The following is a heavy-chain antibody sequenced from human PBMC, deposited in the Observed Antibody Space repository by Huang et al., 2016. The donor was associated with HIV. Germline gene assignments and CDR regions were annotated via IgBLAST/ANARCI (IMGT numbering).Heavy chain of an antibody. J-gene: IGHJ3*02. CDR2: ITSSSGYI. CDR3: ARFGSYYYGSGSYLDAFDI. D-gene: IGHD3-10*01. V-gene: IGHV3-48*01. Sequence: EVQLLESGGGLVQPGGSLRLSCAASGFTFSTYNMNWVRQAPGKGLEWVSYITSSSGYICYADSVKGRFTISRDNAKNSLYLQMNSLRAEDTAVYYCARFGSYYYGSGSYLDAFDIWGQGTMVTVSS. CDR1: GFTFSTYN.